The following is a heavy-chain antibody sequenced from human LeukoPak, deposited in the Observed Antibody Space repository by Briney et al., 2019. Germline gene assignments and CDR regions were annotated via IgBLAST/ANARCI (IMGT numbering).Heavy chain of an antibody. J-gene: IGHJ4*02. CDR2: IYYSGST. CDR3: ARVPYSSGWYFDY. D-gene: IGHD6-19*01. Sequence: SETLSLTCTVSGGSISSSSYYWGWIRQPPGKGLEWIGSIYYSGSTYYNPSLKSRVTISVDTSKNQFSLKLSSVTAADTAVYYCARVPYSSGWYFDYWDQGTLVTVSS. CDR1: GGSISSSSYY. V-gene: IGHV4-39*07.